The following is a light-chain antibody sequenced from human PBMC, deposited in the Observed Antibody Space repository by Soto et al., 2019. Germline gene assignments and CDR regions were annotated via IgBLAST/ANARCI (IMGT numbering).Light chain of an antibody. V-gene: IGKV3-20*01. CDR3: EECVTYPWT. CDR2: GAS. J-gene: IGKJ1*01. Sequence: ILLTQSPGTLSLSPGERATLSCRSSQRVISSYLAWFQQRPGRAPRLLIYGASKRATDIPDRFTGSCSGTDFALTISRLEPEDFAVYYGEECVTYPWTFCQVT. CDR1: QRVISSY.